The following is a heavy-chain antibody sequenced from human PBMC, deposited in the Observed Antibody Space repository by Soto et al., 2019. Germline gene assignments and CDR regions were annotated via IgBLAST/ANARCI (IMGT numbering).Heavy chain of an antibody. CDR1: GFSFEDYT. J-gene: IGHJ4*02. CDR3: TKDTFGAWDS. CDR2: ISWDGGIT. Sequence: PGGSLRLSCAASGFSFEDYTMHWVRQGPGKGPEWISLISWDGGITDYSDSVKGRFISSRDNGENTLFLHMNSLSAEDAGIYYCTKDTFGAWDSWGQGTLVTVSS. V-gene: IGHV3-43*01. D-gene: IGHD3-10*01.